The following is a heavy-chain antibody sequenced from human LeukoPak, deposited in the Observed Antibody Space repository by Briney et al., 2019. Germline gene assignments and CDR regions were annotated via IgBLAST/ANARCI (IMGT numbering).Heavy chain of an antibody. D-gene: IGHD5-12*01. CDR3: VRDWDHYDFDS. CDR2: IYRDGSDK. CDR1: GFAFSRYW. J-gene: IGHJ5*01. Sequence: GGSLRLSCAASGFAFSRYWMHWVRQAPGKGLVWVSRIYRDGSDKIYADSVKVRFTISRDNAKNTLYLQMNSLTVEDTAVYYCVRDWDHYDFDSWGQGTLVTVSS. V-gene: IGHV3-74*01.